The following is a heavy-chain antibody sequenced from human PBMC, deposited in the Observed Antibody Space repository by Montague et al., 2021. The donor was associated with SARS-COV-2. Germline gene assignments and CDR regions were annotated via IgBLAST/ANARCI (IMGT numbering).Heavy chain of an antibody. CDR3: ARGYYDILTGYLDAFDI. CDR2: IDWDDDK. CDR1: GFSLSTSGMC. Sequence: PALAKPTKTLTLTCTFSGFSLSTSGMCVSWICQPPGKALEWLARIDWDDDKYYSTSLKTRLTISKDTSKNQVVLTMTNMDPVDTATYYCARGYYDILTGYLDAFDIWGQGTMVTVSS. D-gene: IGHD3-9*01. V-gene: IGHV2-70*11. J-gene: IGHJ3*02.